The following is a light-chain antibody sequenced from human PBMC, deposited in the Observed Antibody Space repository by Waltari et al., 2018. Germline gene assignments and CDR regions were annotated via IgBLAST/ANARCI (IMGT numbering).Light chain of an antibody. V-gene: IGLV2-14*03. CDR2: DVS. CDR3: SSYSRSSTFYV. J-gene: IGLJ1*01. CDR1: TSDVGGYKY. Sequence: QSALTQPASVSGSPGQSITISCTGTTSDVGGYKYIPWYQQHPGKAPKLMIYDVSKRPSGVSDRFSGSKSGNTASLTISGLQTEDEADYYCSSYSRSSTFYVFGTGTKVTVL.